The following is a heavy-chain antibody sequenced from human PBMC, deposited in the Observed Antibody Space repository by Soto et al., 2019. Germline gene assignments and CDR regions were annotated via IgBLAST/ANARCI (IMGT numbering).Heavy chain of an antibody. CDR3: ARDGGRYYALDV. J-gene: IGHJ6*02. V-gene: IGHV4-38-2*02. CDR2: IYHSGST. D-gene: IGHD3-3*01. Sequence: PSETLSLTCAVSGDCISIGYYLGWFRQPPGKGLEWIATIYHSGSTYYSPSLKSRLTISVDTSKNQFSLKLTSVTAADTAVYYCARDGGRYYALDVWAQGTTVTVSS. CDR1: GDCISIGYY.